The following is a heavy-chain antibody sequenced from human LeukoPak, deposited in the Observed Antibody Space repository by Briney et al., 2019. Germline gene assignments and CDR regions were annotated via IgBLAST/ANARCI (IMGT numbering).Heavy chain of an antibody. CDR3: ARTYWYSSSWYGDY. D-gene: IGHD6-13*01. CDR1: GFTFSSYW. Sequence: PGGSLRLSCAASGFTFSSYWMSWVRQAPGKGLEWVANIKQDGSEKYYVDSVKGRFTISRDNAKNSLYLQMNSLRAGDTAVYYCARTYWYSSSWYGDYWGQGTLVTVSS. V-gene: IGHV3-7*01. CDR2: IKQDGSEK. J-gene: IGHJ4*02.